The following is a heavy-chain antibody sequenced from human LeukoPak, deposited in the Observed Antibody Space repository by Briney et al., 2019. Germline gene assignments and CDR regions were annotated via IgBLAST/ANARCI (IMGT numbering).Heavy chain of an antibody. Sequence: PSETLSLTCTVSGGSISSHYWSWIRQPPGKGLEWIGYIYYSGSTNYNPSLKSRVTISVDTSKNQFSLKLSSVTAADTAVYYCARALEVWYDSSGYFFDYWGQGTLVTVSS. CDR1: GGSISSHY. CDR2: IYYSGST. V-gene: IGHV4-59*11. CDR3: ARALEVWYDSSGYFFDY. D-gene: IGHD3-22*01. J-gene: IGHJ4*02.